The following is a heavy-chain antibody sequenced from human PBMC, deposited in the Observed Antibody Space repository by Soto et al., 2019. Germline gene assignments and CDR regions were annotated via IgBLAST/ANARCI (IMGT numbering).Heavy chain of an antibody. Sequence: GASVKVSCKASGYTFTGYYMHWVRQAPGQGLEWMGWINPNSGGTNYAQKFQGWVTMTRDTSISTAYMELSRLRSDDTAVYYCARGSSGYCSGGSCYSRWFDPWGQGTLVTVSS. J-gene: IGHJ5*02. D-gene: IGHD2-15*01. CDR2: INPNSGGT. CDR3: ARGSSGYCSGGSCYSRWFDP. V-gene: IGHV1-2*04. CDR1: GYTFTGYY.